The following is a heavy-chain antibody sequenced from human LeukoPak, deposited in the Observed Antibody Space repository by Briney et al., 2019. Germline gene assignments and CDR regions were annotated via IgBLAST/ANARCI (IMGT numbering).Heavy chain of an antibody. Sequence: PGRSLRLSCAASGFTFSSYAMHWVRQAPGKGLEWVAVISYDGSNKYYADSVKGRFTISRDNSKNTLYLQMNSLRAEDTAVYYCARDEVPLIAVAAGPWFDPWGQGTLVTVSS. CDR2: ISYDGSNK. D-gene: IGHD6-19*01. CDR3: ARDEVPLIAVAAGPWFDP. CDR1: GFTFSSYA. V-gene: IGHV3-30-3*01. J-gene: IGHJ5*02.